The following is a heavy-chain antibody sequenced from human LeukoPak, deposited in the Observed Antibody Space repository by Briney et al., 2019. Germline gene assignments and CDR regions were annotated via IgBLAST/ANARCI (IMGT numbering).Heavy chain of an antibody. CDR1: GGSFSGYY. CDR3: ASRVDTAMDPSAGT. V-gene: IGHV4-34*01. J-gene: IGHJ5*02. Sequence: SETLSLTCAVYGGSFSGYYWSWIRQPPGKGLEWIGEINHSGSTNYNPSLKSRVTISVDTSKNQFSLKLSSVTAADTAVYYCASRVDTAMDPSAGTWGQGTLVTVSS. CDR2: INHSGST. D-gene: IGHD5-18*01.